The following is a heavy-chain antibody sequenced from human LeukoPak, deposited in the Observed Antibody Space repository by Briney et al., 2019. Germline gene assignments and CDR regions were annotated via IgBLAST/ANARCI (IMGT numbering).Heavy chain of an antibody. CDR3: ARGALGFDY. CDR2: IGTAGDT. V-gene: IGHV3-13*04. CDR1: GFTFSSYD. Sequence: GGSLRLSCAASGFTFSSYDIQWVRQATGKGLEWVSSIGTAGDTYYAGSVKGRFALSRENAKKSSYLQMNNLGAGDTAVYYCARGALGFDYWGQGTLVTVSS. J-gene: IGHJ4*02.